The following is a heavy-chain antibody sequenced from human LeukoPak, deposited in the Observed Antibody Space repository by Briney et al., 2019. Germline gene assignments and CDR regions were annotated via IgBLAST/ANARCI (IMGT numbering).Heavy chain of an antibody. D-gene: IGHD5-12*01. CDR1: GFTLSSYG. CDR2: IRYDGSNK. CDR3: ARDSGYSGYDPNWFDP. V-gene: IGHV3-30*02. Sequence: PGGSLRLSCAASGFTLSSYGMHWVRQAPGKGLEWVAFIRYDGSNKYYADAVKGRFTISRDNSKNTLYLQMSSLRAEDTAVYYYARDSGYSGYDPNWFDPWGQGTLVTVSS. J-gene: IGHJ5*02.